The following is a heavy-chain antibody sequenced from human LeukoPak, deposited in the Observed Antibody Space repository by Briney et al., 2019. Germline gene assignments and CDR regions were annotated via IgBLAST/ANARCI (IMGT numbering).Heavy chain of an antibody. V-gene: IGHV3-74*01. CDR1: GFTFSSYW. D-gene: IGHD6-13*01. Sequence: PGGSLRLSCAASGFTFSSYWMHWVRQAPGKGLVWVSRINSDGSSTSYADSVKGRFTISRDNAKNTLYLQMNSLRAEDTAVYYCARRGAAAGTTDYWGQGTLVTVSS. CDR3: ARRGAAAGTTDY. CDR2: INSDGSST. J-gene: IGHJ4*02.